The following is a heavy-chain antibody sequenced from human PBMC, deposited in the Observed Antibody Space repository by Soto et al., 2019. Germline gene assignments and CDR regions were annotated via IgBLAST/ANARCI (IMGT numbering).Heavy chain of an antibody. Sequence: QVQLQQWGAGLLKPSETLSLTCAVYGGSFSGYYWSWIRQPPGKGLERIGEINHSGSTNYNTSLKSRVTISVDTSKNQFSLKLSSVTAADTAVYYCARGHHYYDSSGYYRYYYYGMDVWGQGTTVTVSS. CDR2: INHSGST. CDR1: GGSFSGYY. CDR3: ARGHHYYDSSGYYRYYYYGMDV. J-gene: IGHJ6*02. D-gene: IGHD3-22*01. V-gene: IGHV4-34*01.